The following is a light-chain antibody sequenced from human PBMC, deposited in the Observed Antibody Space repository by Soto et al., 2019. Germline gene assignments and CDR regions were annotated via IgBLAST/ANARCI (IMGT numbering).Light chain of an antibody. CDR3: SSYAGSNNL. J-gene: IGLJ2*01. V-gene: IGLV2-8*01. CDR2: EVS. Sequence: QSALTQPPSASGSPGQSVTISCTGTSSDVGGYNYVSWYQQHPGKAPKLMIYEVSKRPSGVPDRFSGSKSGNTASLTVSGLHEEEDDDYYCSSYAGSNNLFGGGTKLTVL. CDR1: SSDVGGYNY.